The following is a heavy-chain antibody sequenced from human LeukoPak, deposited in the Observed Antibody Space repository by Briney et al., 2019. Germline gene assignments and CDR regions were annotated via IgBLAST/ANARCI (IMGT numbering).Heavy chain of an antibody. V-gene: IGHV1-46*01. CDR2: INPSGGT. D-gene: IGHD6-13*01. CDR1: GYTFSIYN. Sequence: ASVKVSCKASGYTFSIYNMHWVRQAPGQGLEWMGVINPSGGTSYAQKLQGRITMTRDTSTSTLLMELSSLRSEDTAVYYCAREGVAGTGLDYWGQGTLVTVSS. J-gene: IGHJ4*02. CDR3: AREGVAGTGLDY.